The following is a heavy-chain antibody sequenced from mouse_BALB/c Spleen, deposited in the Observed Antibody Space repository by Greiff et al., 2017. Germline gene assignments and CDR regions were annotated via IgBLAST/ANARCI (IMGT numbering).Heavy chain of an antibody. D-gene: IGHD2-4*01. CDR3: ARYGDYDDEDGYAMDY. CDR1: GYTFTDYN. J-gene: IGHJ4*01. CDR2: INPNNGGT. Sequence: EVQLQQSGPELVKPGASVKIPCKASGYTFTDYNMDWVKQSHGKSLEWIGDINPNNGGTIYNQKFKGKATLTVDKSSSTAYMELRSLTSEDTAVYYCARYGDYDDEDGYAMDYWGQGTSVTVSS. V-gene: IGHV1-18*01.